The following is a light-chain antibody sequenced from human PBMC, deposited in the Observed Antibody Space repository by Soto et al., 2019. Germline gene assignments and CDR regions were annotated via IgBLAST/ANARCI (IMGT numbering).Light chain of an antibody. Sequence: DIQMTQSPSTLSGSVGDRVTITCRASQTISSWLAWYQQKPGKAPKLLIYDASSLESGVPSRFSGSGSGTEFTLTISSLQPDDFATYYCQQYNTYSPERTFGQGTKVDI. V-gene: IGKV1-5*01. CDR1: QTISSW. J-gene: IGKJ1*01. CDR2: DAS. CDR3: QQYNTYSPERT.